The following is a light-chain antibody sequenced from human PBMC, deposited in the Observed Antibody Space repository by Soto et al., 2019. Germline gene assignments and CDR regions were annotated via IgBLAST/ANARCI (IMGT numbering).Light chain of an antibody. CDR1: QSISSY. CDR2: AAS. J-gene: IGKJ4*02. CDR3: QQSYSTPR. Sequence: DIQMTQSPSSLSASVGDRVTITCRASQSISSYLNWYQQKPGKAPKLLIYAASSLQSGVPSRFSGSGFGTDFTLTISSLQPEDFATYYCQQSYSTPRFGGGTKV. V-gene: IGKV1-39*01.